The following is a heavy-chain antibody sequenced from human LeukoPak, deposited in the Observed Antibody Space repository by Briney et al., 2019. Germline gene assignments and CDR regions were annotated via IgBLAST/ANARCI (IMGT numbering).Heavy chain of an antibody. V-gene: IGHV4-59*12. CDR2: IYYSGST. CDR1: GGSISSYY. CDR3: ARGKVGATLFDY. J-gene: IGHJ4*02. D-gene: IGHD1-26*01. Sequence: SETLSLTCTVSGGSISSYYWSWIRQPPGKGLEWIGYIYYSGSTNYNPSLKSRVTISVDTSKNQFSLKLNSVTAADAAVYYCARGKVGATLFDYWGQGTLVTVSS.